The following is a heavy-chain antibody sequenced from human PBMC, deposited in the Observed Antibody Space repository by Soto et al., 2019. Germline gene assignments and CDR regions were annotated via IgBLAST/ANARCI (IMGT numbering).Heavy chain of an antibody. CDR2: ISGGGTST. Sequence: GGSLRLSCVASGFTFDSYAMNWIRQAPGKGLEWVSVISGGGTSTYYADSVKGRFTVSRDNSKNTMYLQMNSLSAEDTAVYYCAKDSRIAAPSYYYGMDVWGQGTTVTVSS. V-gene: IGHV3-23*01. CDR3: AKDSRIAAPSYYYGMDV. D-gene: IGHD6-13*01. CDR1: GFTFDSYA. J-gene: IGHJ6*02.